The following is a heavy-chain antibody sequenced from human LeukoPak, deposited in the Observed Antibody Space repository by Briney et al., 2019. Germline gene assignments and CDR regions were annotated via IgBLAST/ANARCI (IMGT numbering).Heavy chain of an antibody. CDR3: ARNFYYYYYMDV. V-gene: IGHV3-21*01. CDR2: ISSSSSYI. CDR1: GFTFSSYS. Sequence: PGGSLRLSCAASGFTFSSYSMNWVRQAPGKGLEWVSSISSSSSYIYYADSVKGRFTISRDNAKNSLYLRMNSLRAEDTAVYYCARNFYYYYYMDVWGKGTTVTVSS. J-gene: IGHJ6*03.